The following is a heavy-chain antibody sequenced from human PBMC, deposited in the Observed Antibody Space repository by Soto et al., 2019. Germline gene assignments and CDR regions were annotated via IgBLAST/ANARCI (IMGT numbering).Heavy chain of an antibody. V-gene: IGHV4-31*03. CDR2: IYYSGST. Sequence: SETLSLTCTVSGGSISSGGYYWSWIRQHPGKGLEWIGYIYYSGSTYYNPSLKSRVTISVDTPKNQFSLKLSSVTAADTAVYYCARAPTYDSSVLFWGQGTLVTVSS. CDR1: GGSISSGGYY. D-gene: IGHD3-22*01. CDR3: ARAPTYDSSVLF. J-gene: IGHJ4*02.